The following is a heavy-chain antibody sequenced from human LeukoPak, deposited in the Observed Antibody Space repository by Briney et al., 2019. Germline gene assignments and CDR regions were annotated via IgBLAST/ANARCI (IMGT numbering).Heavy chain of an antibody. J-gene: IGHJ4*02. V-gene: IGHV4-34*01. CDR3: ARYSGYYLSYFDY. Sequence: SETLSLTCAVYDGSFSGYYWSRIRQPPGKGLEWIGEINHSGSTNYNPSLKSRVTISVDTSRNQFSLKLSSVTAADTAVYYCARYSGYYLSYFDYWGQGTLVTVSS. CDR2: INHSGST. D-gene: IGHD3-22*01. CDR1: DGSFSGYY.